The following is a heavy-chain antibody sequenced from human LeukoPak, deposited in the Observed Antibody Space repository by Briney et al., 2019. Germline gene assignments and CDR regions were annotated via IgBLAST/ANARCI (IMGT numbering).Heavy chain of an antibody. V-gene: IGHV1-46*01. CDR3: ARSPPAPRYYYYYMDV. CDR2: INPSGGST. J-gene: IGHJ6*03. D-gene: IGHD2-2*01. CDR1: GYTFTSYY. Sequence: GASVTVSCKASGYTFTSYYMHWVRQAPGQGLEWMGIINPSGGSTSYAQKFQGRVTMTRDTSTSTVYMELSSLRSEDTAVYYCARSPPAPRYYYYYMDVWGKGTTVTVSS.